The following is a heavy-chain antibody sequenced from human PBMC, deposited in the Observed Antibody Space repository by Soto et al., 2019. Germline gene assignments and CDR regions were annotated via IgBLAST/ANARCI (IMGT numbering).Heavy chain of an antibody. Sequence: EVQLLESGGGLVQPGGSLRLSCAVSGLTFSSYAMSWVRQAPGKGLEWVSSISGSGGRTYYAGSVEGRFTISRDNSKNTLYLQVNSLRAEDTAVYYSAKDTLNWNYIYFDHWGQGTLVTVSS. CDR3: AKDTLNWNYIYFDH. J-gene: IGHJ4*02. D-gene: IGHD1-7*01. CDR2: ISGSGGRT. V-gene: IGHV3-23*01. CDR1: GLTFSSYA.